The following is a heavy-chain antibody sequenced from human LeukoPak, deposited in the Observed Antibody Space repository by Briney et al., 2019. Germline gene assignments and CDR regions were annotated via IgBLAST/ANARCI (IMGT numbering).Heavy chain of an antibody. CDR1: GFTFSSYW. V-gene: IGHV3-74*01. CDR3: ARVSYDFWSGYYYFDY. Sequence: GGSLRLSCAASGFTFSSYWMPWVRQAPGKGLVWVSRINSDGSSTSYADSVKGRFTISRDNAKNTLYLQMNSLRAEDTAVYYCARVSYDFWSGYYYFDYWGQGTLVTVSS. CDR2: INSDGSST. D-gene: IGHD3-3*01. J-gene: IGHJ4*02.